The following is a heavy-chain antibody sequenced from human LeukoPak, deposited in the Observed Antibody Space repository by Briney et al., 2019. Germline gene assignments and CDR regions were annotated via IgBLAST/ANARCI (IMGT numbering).Heavy chain of an antibody. CDR1: GYTFTTYY. Sequence: GASVNVSCKASGYTFTTYYIHWVRQAPGQGLEWMGIINPSGGSTSYAQKLQGRVTMTTDTSTSTAYMELRSLRSDDTAVYYCARAPHLHYYDSSGITGQLAYWGQGTLVTVSS. J-gene: IGHJ4*02. CDR2: INPSGGST. CDR3: ARAPHLHYYDSSGITGQLAY. D-gene: IGHD3-22*01. V-gene: IGHV1-46*01.